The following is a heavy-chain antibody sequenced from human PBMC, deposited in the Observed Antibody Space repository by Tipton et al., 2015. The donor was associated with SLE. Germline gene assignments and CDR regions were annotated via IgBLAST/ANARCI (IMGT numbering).Heavy chain of an antibody. Sequence: GSLRLSCAASGFTFSSYAMSWVRQAPGKGLEWVSVIYSGGSTYYADSVKGRFTISRDNSKNTLYLQMNSLRAEDTAVYYCAKDLFFVVVTHDAFDIWGQGTMVTVSS. CDR1: GFTFSSYA. V-gene: IGHV3-23*03. CDR3: AKDLFFVVVTHDAFDI. D-gene: IGHD2-21*02. J-gene: IGHJ3*02. CDR2: IYSGGST.